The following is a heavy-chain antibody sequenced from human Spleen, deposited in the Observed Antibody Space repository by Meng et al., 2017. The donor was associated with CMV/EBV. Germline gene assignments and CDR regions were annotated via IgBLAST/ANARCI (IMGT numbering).Heavy chain of an antibody. CDR2: ISSGSSTI. CDR3: ARVRGVTHFDY. V-gene: IGHV3-11*04. J-gene: IGHJ4*02. D-gene: IGHD3-10*01. Sequence: SCAASGFTFSDSYMSWIRQAPGEGLEWLSYISSGSSTIYYADSVKGRFTISRDNAKNSLYLQMNSLRAEDTAVYYCARVRGVTHFDYWGQGTLVTVSS. CDR1: GFTFSDSY.